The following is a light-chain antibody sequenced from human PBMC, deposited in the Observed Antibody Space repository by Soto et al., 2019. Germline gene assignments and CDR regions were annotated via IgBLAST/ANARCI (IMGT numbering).Light chain of an antibody. J-gene: IGKJ1*01. Sequence: EIVLTQSPGTLSLSPGERATLSCRASQSVSSSYLAWYQQKPGQAPRLLIYGASSRATDIPDRFSGSGSGTDFTLTISRLEPEDFAVYYCQQYGSSPNWTFGQGTKVEIK. CDR2: GAS. V-gene: IGKV3-20*01. CDR3: QQYGSSPNWT. CDR1: QSVSSSY.